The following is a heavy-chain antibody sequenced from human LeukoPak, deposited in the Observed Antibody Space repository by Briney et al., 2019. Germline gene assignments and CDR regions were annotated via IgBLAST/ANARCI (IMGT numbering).Heavy chain of an antibody. Sequence: SETLSLTCAGSGYSISSGYYWGWIRQPPGKGVEWIGSIYHSGSTYYNPSLKSRVTISVDTSKNQFSLKLSSVTAADTAVYYCAGSRFLEWNDAFDIWGQGTMVTVSS. J-gene: IGHJ3*02. CDR3: AGSRFLEWNDAFDI. D-gene: IGHD3-3*01. CDR1: GYSISSGYY. CDR2: IYHSGST. V-gene: IGHV4-38-2*01.